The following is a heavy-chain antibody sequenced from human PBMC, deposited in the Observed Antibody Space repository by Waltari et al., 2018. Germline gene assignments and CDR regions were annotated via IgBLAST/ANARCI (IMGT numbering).Heavy chain of an antibody. CDR3: TTLDAPWGG. J-gene: IGHJ4*01. CDR1: GSPFTPAW. V-gene: IGHV3-15*01. Sequence: EVQMVESGGGLVKPGDSLRLSCAASGSPFTPAWLTWVRQAPGKGREWVGRIKSKSDGAITDFAAPGRGRFSISRDDSQNMVFLQMNSLRTEDTAVYYCTTLDAPWGGWGHGTLVTVSS. D-gene: IGHD7-27*01. CDR2: IKSKSDGAIT.